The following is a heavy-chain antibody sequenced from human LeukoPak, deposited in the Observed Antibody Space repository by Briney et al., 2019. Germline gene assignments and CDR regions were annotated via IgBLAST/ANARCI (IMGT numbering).Heavy chain of an antibody. J-gene: IGHJ4*02. D-gene: IGHD3-3*01. CDR1: GGSISSSSYY. Sequence: SETLSLTCTVSGGSISSSSYYWGWIRQPPGKGLEWIGSIYYSGSTYYNPSLKSRVTISVDTSKNQFSLKLSSVTAADTAVYYCARGDTISVLGGWGQGTLVTVSS. V-gene: IGHV4-39*07. CDR2: IYYSGST. CDR3: ARGDTISVLGG.